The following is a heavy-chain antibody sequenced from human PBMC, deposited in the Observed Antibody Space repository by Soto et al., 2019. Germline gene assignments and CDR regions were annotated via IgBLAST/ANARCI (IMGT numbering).Heavy chain of an antibody. D-gene: IGHD3-10*01. Sequence: PSETLSLTCAVSGGSINSSGWWSWVRQPPGKGLEWIGEIYHSGSTIYDPSLKSRVTISVDKSKNQFSLKLTSVTAADTARYYCARVYRGLRGLYYFDYWGQGTLVTVSS. CDR3: ARVYRGLRGLYYFDY. CDR1: GGSINSSGW. J-gene: IGHJ4*02. V-gene: IGHV4-4*02. CDR2: IYHSGST.